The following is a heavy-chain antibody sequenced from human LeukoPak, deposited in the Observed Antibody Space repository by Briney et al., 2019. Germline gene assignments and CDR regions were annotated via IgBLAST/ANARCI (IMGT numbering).Heavy chain of an antibody. CDR2: IKQDGSEK. V-gene: IGHV3-7*03. D-gene: IGHD3-22*01. J-gene: IGHJ4*02. CDR3: ARNALYYYDSSGATRFDY. CDR1: GFTFSSYW. Sequence: GGSLRLSCAASGFTFSSYWMSWVRQAPGKGLEWVANIKQDGSEKYYVDSVKGRFTISRDNAKNSLYLQMNSLRAEDTAVYYCARNALYYYDSSGATRFDYWGQGTLVIVSS.